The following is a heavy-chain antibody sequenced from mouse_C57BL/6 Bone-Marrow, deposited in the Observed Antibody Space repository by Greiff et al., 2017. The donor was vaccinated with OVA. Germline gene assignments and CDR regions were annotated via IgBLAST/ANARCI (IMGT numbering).Heavy chain of an antibody. CDR1: GFTIKNTY. V-gene: IGHV14-3*01. CDR2: IDPANGNT. J-gene: IGHJ1*03. CDR3: ACGTRDVWYFDV. D-gene: IGHD1-1*01. Sequence: EVQLVQSVAELVRPGASVTLSCTASGFTIKNTYMHWVKQRPEQGLEWIGRIDPANGNTKYVPKFKGKAIITAATSSNTTNLQLSILTCEDTAIYYCACGTRDVWYFDVWGTGTAVTVSS.